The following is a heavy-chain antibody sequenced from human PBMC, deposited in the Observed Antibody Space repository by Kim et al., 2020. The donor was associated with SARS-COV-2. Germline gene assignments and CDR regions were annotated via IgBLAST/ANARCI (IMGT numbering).Heavy chain of an antibody. V-gene: IGHV3-49*03. CDR3: TRTPTPQLWFGELLSQPDDAFDI. CDR2: IRSKAYGGTT. Sequence: GGSLRLSCTASGFTFGDYAMSWFRQAPGKGLEWVGFIRSKAYGGTTEYAASVKGRFTISRDDSKSIAYLQMNSLKTEDTAVYYCTRTPTPQLWFGELLSQPDDAFDIWGQGTMVTVSS. J-gene: IGHJ3*02. CDR1: GFTFGDYA. D-gene: IGHD3-10*01.